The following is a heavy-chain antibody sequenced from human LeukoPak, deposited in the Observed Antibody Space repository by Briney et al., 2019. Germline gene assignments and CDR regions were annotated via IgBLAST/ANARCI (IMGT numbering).Heavy chain of an antibody. D-gene: IGHD6-19*01. CDR2: ISSSGSGI. Sequence: GGCLRLSCAASEVTFSSYEMSWVRQAPGKGLEWGSYISSSGSGIYYADSVKGRFTISRDNAKNSLYLQMNSLRDEDTAVYYCARRSNGLADYWGQGTLVTVSS. CDR3: ARRSNGLADY. CDR1: EVTFSSYE. J-gene: IGHJ4*02. V-gene: IGHV3-48*03.